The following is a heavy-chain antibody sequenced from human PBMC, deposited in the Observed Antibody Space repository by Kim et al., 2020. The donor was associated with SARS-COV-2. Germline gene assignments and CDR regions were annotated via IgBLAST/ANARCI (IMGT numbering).Heavy chain of an antibody. J-gene: IGHJ1*01. CDR2: SSNYG. D-gene: IGHD5-12*01. CDR3: ARDGGYAS. V-gene: IGHV3-21*01. Sequence: SSNYGYYAGSVEGRFTIYRDNANNSLYQQMTSLRVDDTAVYYCARDGGYASWGQGTLVTVSS.